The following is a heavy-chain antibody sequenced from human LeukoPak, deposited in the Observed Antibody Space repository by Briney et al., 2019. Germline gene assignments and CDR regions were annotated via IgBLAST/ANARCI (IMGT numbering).Heavy chain of an antibody. V-gene: IGHV1-2*02. Sequence: ASVKVSCKASGYTFSGNFMHWVRQAPGQGLEWMGWINPNNGDTNYAQKFQGRVTVTRDTSHSTAYMELSSLRSDDTAVYYCARTRGSHISMAYLDYWGQGTLVTVSS. CDR1: GYTFSGNF. D-gene: IGHD2/OR15-2a*01. J-gene: IGHJ4*02. CDR2: INPNNGDT. CDR3: ARTRGSHISMAYLDY.